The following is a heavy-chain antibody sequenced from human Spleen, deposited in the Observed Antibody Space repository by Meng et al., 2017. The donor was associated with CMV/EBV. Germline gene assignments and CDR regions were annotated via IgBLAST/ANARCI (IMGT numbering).Heavy chain of an antibody. CDR3: AGSIVVVPAAIFYYYYGMDV. CDR2: IYYSGST. CDR1: GGSISSYY. V-gene: IGHV4-59*01. J-gene: IGHJ6*02. D-gene: IGHD2-2*02. Sequence: SETLSLTCTVSGGSISSYYWSWIRQPPGKGLEWIGYIYYSGSTNYNPSLKSRVTIPVDTSKNQFSLKLSSVTAADTAVYYCAGSIVVVPAAIFYYYYGMDVWGQGTTVTVSS.